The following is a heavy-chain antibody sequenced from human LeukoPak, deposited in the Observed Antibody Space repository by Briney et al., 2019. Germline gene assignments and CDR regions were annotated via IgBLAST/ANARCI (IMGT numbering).Heavy chain of an antibody. CDR3: ARYCSGGSCYYFDY. D-gene: IGHD2-15*01. CDR1: GGSFSGYY. V-gene: IGHV4-34*01. CDR2: INHSGST. J-gene: IGHJ4*02. Sequence: SETLSLTCAVYGGSFSGYYWSWIRQPPGKGLEWIGEINHSGSTNYNPSLKSRVTISVDTSKNQFSLKLSSVTAADTAVYYCARYCSGGSCYYFDYWGQGTLVTVSP.